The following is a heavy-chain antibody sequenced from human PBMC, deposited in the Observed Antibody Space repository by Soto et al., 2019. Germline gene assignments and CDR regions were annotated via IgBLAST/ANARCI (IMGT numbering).Heavy chain of an antibody. J-gene: IGHJ6*02. D-gene: IGHD5-18*01. CDR2: IIPIFGTA. V-gene: IGHV1-69*13. CDR1: GGTFSSYA. Sequence: ASVKVSCKASGGTFSSYAISWVRQAPGQGLEWMGGIIPIFGTANYAQKFQGRVTITADESTSTAYMELSSLRSEDTAVYYCAREINTDYFFYGMDVWGQGTTVTVSS. CDR3: AREINTDYFFYGMDV.